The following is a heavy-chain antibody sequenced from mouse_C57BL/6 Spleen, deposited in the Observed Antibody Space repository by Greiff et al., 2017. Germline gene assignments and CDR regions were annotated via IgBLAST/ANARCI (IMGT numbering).Heavy chain of an antibody. CDR1: GYTFTSYG. J-gene: IGHJ2*01. D-gene: IGHD1-1*01. CDR3: ARKPSLITTVVTFDY. V-gene: IGHV1-81*01. CDR2: IYPRSGNT. Sequence: VQVVESGAELARPGASVKLSCKASGYTFTSYGISWVKQRTGQGLEWIGEIYPRSGNTYYNEKFKGKATLTADKSSSTAYMELRSLTSEDSAVYFCARKPSLITTVVTFDYWGQGTTLTVSS.